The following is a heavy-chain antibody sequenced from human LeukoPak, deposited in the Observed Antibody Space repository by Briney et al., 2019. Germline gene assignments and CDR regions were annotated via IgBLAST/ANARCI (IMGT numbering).Heavy chain of an antibody. CDR2: ISSTSSYI. J-gene: IGHJ4*02. D-gene: IGHD3-10*01. CDR1: GFIFNSHS. Sequence: GGSLRLSCAASGFIFNSHSMNWVRQAPGKGLEWVSSISSTSSYIYYADSVKSRFTISRDNAKNTLYLQMNNLRAEDTAIYYCATDSYVSGSYYRLFYWGQGTLVTVSS. CDR3: ATDSYVSGSYYRLFY. V-gene: IGHV3-21*01.